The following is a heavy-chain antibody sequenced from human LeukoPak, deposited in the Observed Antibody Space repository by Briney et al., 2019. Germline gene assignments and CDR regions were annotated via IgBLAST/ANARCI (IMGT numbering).Heavy chain of an antibody. V-gene: IGHV3-9*01. D-gene: IGHD3-10*01. CDR1: GFTFSSYS. CDR2: ISWNSGSI. J-gene: IGHJ4*01. CDR3: AKDYYYYGSGSPYYFDY. Sequence: GGSLRLSCAASGFTFSSYSMNWVRPAPGKGLEWVSGISWNSGSIGYADSVKGRFTISRDNAKNSLYLQMNSLRAEDTALYYCAKDYYYYGSGSPYYFDYWGQGTLVTVSS.